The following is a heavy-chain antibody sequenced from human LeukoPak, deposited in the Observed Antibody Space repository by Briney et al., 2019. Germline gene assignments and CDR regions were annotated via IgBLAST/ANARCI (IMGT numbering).Heavy chain of an antibody. D-gene: IGHD3-3*01. CDR1: GFTLSSYW. CDR3: ARLRYHDFWSGYWKYYYYMDV. V-gene: IGHV3-7*01. CDR2: IKQDGSEK. J-gene: IGHJ6*03. Sequence: GGSLRLPCAASGFTLSSYWMSWVRQAPGKGPEWVANIKQDGSEKYYVDSVKGRFTISRDNAKYSLYLQMNSLRAEDTAVYYCARLRYHDFWSGYWKYYYYMDVWGKGTTVTVSS.